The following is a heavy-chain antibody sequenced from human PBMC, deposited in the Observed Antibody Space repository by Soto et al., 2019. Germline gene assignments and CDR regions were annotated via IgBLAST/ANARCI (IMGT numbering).Heavy chain of an antibody. J-gene: IGHJ4*02. D-gene: IGHD4-17*01. CDR1: GGSFSGYY. CDR3: ARGLRSPTVTMDY. Sequence: SETLSLTCAVYGGSFSGYYWSWIRQPPGRGLEWIGEINHSGSTNYNPSLKSRVTISVDTSKNQFSLKLSSVTAADTAVYYCARGLRSPTVTMDYWGQGTLVTVSS. V-gene: IGHV4-34*01. CDR2: INHSGST.